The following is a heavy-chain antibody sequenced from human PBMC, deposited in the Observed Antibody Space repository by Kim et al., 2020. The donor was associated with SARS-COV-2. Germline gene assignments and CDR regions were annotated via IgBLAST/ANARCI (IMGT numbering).Heavy chain of an antibody. CDR2: IYYSGST. CDR1: GGSISSSSYY. D-gene: IGHD3-3*01. Sequence: SETLSLTCTVSGGSISSSSYYWGWIRQPPGKGLEWIGSIYYSGSTYYNPSLKSRVTISVDTSKNQFSLKLSSVTAADTAVYYCARVGGYDFWSGDPFDYWGQGTLVTVSS. J-gene: IGHJ4*02. CDR3: ARVGGYDFWSGDPFDY. V-gene: IGHV4-39*07.